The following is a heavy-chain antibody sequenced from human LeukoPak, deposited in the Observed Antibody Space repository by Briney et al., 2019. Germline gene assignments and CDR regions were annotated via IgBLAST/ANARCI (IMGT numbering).Heavy chain of an antibody. J-gene: IGHJ3*02. CDR3: ARELGGTKTGGFDI. Sequence: GGSLRLSCAASGFRFSYHDMHWVRQAPGKGLEFVSSIGAAGAHTFYADSVKGRFTISRDNFQSTMYLQMDGLRPEDSAVYYCARELGGTKTGGFDIWGQGTVVTVSS. D-gene: IGHD1-14*01. CDR1: GFRFSYHD. V-gene: IGHV3-64*02. CDR2: IGAAGAHT.